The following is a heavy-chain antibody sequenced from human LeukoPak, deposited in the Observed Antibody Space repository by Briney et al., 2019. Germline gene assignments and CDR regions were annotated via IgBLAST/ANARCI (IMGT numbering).Heavy chain of an antibody. Sequence: PGGSLRLSCAASGTSLSSLWMSWFRQAPGKGLEWVADIRQDGSDEHYVASVKGRFTISRDSTSLFLQMNSLRAEDTAVYYCAGGQGWHFDLWGRGTLITVSS. J-gene: IGHJ2*01. CDR1: GTSLSSLW. CDR2: IRQDGSDE. D-gene: IGHD2-15*01. CDR3: AGGQGWHFDL. V-gene: IGHV3-7*01.